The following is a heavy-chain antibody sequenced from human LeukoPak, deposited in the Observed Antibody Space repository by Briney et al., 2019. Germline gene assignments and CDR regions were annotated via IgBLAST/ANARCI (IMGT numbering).Heavy chain of an antibody. Sequence: PSETLSLTCTVSGGSISSHYWSWIRQPPGKGLEWIGYISYIGSTNYNPSLKSRVTISVDTSKNQFSLKLSPVTAADAAVYFCARDPTTVTKGLDIWGQGTMVTVSS. CDR2: ISYIGST. D-gene: IGHD4-17*01. J-gene: IGHJ3*02. CDR3: ARDPTTVTKGLDI. CDR1: GGSISSHY. V-gene: IGHV4-59*11.